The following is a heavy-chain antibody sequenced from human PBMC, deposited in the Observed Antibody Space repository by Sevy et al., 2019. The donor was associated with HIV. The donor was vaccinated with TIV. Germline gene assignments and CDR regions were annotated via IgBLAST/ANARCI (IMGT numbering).Heavy chain of an antibody. CDR3: TREALTMVRGLYTVFDI. CDR2: IRDRAYGGTA. J-gene: IGHJ4*03. CDR1: GFTFGDYC. V-gene: IGHV3-49*03. Sequence: GGSLRLSCTASGFTFGDYCVSWFRQAPGKGMEWVGGIRDRAYGGTAEYAASARGRFSISRDDSRGIAYLQMDGLNTEDTAVYYCTREALTMVRGLYTVFDIRGQGTLVTVSS. D-gene: IGHD3-10*01.